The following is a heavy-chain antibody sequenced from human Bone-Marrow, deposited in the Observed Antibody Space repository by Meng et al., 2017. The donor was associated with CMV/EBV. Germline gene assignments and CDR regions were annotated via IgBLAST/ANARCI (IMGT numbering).Heavy chain of an antibody. D-gene: IGHD3-3*01. CDR1: GFALSTTGVG. V-gene: IGHV2-5*02. Sequence: QITFKESGPTLTRPTQTLTLTCTVSGFALSTTGVGVAWIRRPPGKALEWLALNYWDDDKRYSPSLKNRLTITKDTSKNQVILTMTNMDPVDTGTYYCAHRITYYRGAFDFWGQGTLVTVSS. CDR3: AHRITYYRGAFDF. J-gene: IGHJ4*02. CDR2: NYWDDDK.